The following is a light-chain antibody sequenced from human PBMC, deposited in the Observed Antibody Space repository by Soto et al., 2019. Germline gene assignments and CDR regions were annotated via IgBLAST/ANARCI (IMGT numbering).Light chain of an antibody. J-gene: IGKJ4*01. CDR1: QSISSW. Sequence: DIQMTQSPSSLSASVGDRFTITCRASQSISSWLAWYQQKPGKPPRLLIYAASSLQSGVPSRFSGSGSGTDFTLTISCLQSEDFATYYCQQYYSFPLTFGGGTK. V-gene: IGKV1-5*01. CDR3: QQYYSFPLT. CDR2: AAS.